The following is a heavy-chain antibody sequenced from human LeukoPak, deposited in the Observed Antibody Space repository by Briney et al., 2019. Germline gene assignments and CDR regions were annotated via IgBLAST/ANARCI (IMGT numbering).Heavy chain of an antibody. D-gene: IGHD2-2*01. Sequence: SETLSLTCTVSGGSISSYYWSWIRQPPGKGLECIGYIYYSGSTNYNPSLKSRVTISVDTSKNQFSLRLSSVTAADTAVYYCARRGEVAPPAGHYYYGMDVWGQGTTVTVSS. CDR2: IYYSGST. CDR1: GGSISSYY. CDR3: ARRGEVAPPAGHYYYGMDV. J-gene: IGHJ6*02. V-gene: IGHV4-59*08.